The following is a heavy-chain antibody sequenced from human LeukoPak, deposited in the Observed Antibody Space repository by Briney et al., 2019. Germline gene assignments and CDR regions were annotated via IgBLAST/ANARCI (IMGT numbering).Heavy chain of an antibody. CDR3: ARGYDSSGPMGYYYGMDV. V-gene: IGHV1-46*01. CDR1: GYTFTSYY. CDR2: INPSGGST. D-gene: IGHD3-22*01. J-gene: IGHJ6*02. Sequence: ASVKVSCKASGYTFTSYYMHWVRQAPGQGLEWMGIINPSGGSTSYAQKFQGRVTMTRDTSASTVYMELSSLGSEDTAVYYCARGYDSSGPMGYYYGMDVWGQGTTVTVSS.